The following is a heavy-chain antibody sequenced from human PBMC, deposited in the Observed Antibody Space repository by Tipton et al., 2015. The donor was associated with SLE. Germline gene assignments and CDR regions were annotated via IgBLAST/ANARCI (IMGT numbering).Heavy chain of an antibody. Sequence: GLVKPSETLSLTCAVYGGSFSGYYWSWIRQPPGKGLEWIGYIYYSGSTNYNPSLKSRVTISVDTSKNQFSLKLSSVTAADTAVYYCASATSGDAFDIWGQGTMVTVSS. CDR3: ASATSGDAFDI. V-gene: IGHV4-59*01. CDR2: IYYSGST. D-gene: IGHD3-10*01. J-gene: IGHJ3*02. CDR1: GGSFSGYY.